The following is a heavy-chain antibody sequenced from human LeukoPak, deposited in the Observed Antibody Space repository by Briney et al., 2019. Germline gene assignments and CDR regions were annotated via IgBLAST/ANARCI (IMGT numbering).Heavy chain of an antibody. J-gene: IGHJ4*02. V-gene: IGHV1-2*02. CDR1: GYTFTSYG. CDR3: ARDSGERGSGSYLIAY. CDR2: INPNSGDT. D-gene: IGHD3-10*01. Sequence: GASVSVSCKASGYTFTSYGISWVRQAPGQGLEGMGWINPNSGDTNYAQKFQGRVNMTRETSISTAYMELSRPRSDDTAVYYCARDSGERGSGSYLIAYWGQGTLVTVSS.